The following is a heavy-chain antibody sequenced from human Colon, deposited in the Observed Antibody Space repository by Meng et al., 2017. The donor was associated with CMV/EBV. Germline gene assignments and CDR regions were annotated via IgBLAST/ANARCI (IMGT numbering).Heavy chain of an antibody. CDR1: GFIFTSFA. CDR3: ARDRKDLTVLSPATTYFEY. Sequence: GESLKISCAASGFIFTSFALHWVRQAPGKGLEWVSSISSGSRSVYYADSVKGRFTISRDNAKSSLYLQMNSLTAEDTAVYYCARDRKDLTVLSPATTYFEYWGQGTLVTVSS. V-gene: IGHV3-21*01. CDR2: ISSGSRSV. J-gene: IGHJ4*02. D-gene: IGHD2-2*01.